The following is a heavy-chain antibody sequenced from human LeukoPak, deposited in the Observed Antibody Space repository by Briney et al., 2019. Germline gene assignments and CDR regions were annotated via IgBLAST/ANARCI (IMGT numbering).Heavy chain of an antibody. V-gene: IGHV5-51*01. CDR2: IYPGDSDT. CDR3: ARRGGAGLAYYYYGMDV. CDR1: GYSFTSYW. D-gene: IGHD3-16*01. J-gene: IGHJ6*02. Sequence: GESLKISCKGSGYSFTSYWIGWVRQMPGKGLEWMGIIYPGDSDTRYSPSFQGQVTISADKSISTAHLQWSSLKASDTAMYYCARRGGAGLAYYYYGMDVWGQGTTVTVSS.